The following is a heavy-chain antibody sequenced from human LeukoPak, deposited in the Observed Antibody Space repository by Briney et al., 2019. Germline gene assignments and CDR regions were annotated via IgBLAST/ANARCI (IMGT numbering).Heavy chain of an antibody. V-gene: IGHV3-7*03. CDR3: ARDPLEVDTAMGPGRAFDI. D-gene: IGHD5-18*01. Sequence: GGSLRLSCEGSAFIFSGHWMNWVRQTPGKGLEWVASIKEDGSERQYVDSVKGRFSISRDNTKGSLFLQLNSLRAEDTAVYYCARDPLEVDTAMGPGRAFDIWGQGTMVTVSS. CDR1: AFIFSGHW. CDR2: IKEDGSER. J-gene: IGHJ3*02.